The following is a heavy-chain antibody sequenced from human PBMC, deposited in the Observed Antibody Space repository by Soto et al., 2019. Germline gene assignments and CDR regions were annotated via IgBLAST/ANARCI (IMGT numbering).Heavy chain of an antibody. V-gene: IGHV5-51*01. D-gene: IGHD4-17*01. CDR2: IYPGDSDT. Sequence: GESLKISCKGSGYSFTSYWIGWVRQMPGKGLEWMGIIYPGDSDTRYSPSFQGQFNIPADKSISTAYLQWSSLKASDTAMYYCARTVTTSYYYYYYGMDVWGQGTTVTVSS. CDR3: ARTVTTSYYYYYYGMDV. CDR1: GYSFTSYW. J-gene: IGHJ6*02.